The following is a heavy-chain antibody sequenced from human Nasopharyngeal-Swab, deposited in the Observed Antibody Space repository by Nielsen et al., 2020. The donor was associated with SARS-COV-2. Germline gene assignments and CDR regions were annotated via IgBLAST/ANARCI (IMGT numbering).Heavy chain of an antibody. V-gene: IGHV1-18*01. CDR3: ARDANYYDSSGS. CDR2: ISAYNGNT. Sequence: ASVKVSCKASGYTFTSYGISWVRQAPGQGLEWMGWISAYNGNTNYAQKLQGRVTMTTDTSTSTDYMELRSLRSDDTAVYYCARDANYYDSSGSWGQGTLVTVSS. CDR1: GYTFTSYG. D-gene: IGHD3-22*01. J-gene: IGHJ5*02.